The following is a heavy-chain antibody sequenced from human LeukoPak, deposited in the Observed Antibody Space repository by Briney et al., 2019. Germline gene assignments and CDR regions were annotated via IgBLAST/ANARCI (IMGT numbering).Heavy chain of an antibody. Sequence: GGSLRLSCAASGFTFDDYAVHWLRQPPGKGLEWFSLISGDGDSTHHADSVKGRFIIYRDNSKNSLYLQMNSLRSEDTALYYCAKDLTTVGSTWFDPWGQGTLVTVSS. CDR3: AKDLTTVGSTWFDP. J-gene: IGHJ5*02. CDR1: GFTFDDYA. CDR2: ISGDGDST. D-gene: IGHD4-11*01. V-gene: IGHV3-43*02.